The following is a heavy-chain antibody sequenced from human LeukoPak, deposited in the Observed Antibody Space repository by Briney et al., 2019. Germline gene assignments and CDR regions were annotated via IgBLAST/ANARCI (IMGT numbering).Heavy chain of an antibody. Sequence: PGGSLRLSCAASGFTFSSYGIHWGRQAPGKGLEWLAVISSDGTNKYYADSVKGRFTISRDNAKNTLYLQVNGLRVEGTAVYYCVSAGFGDLFHAFDYWGQGTLVTVSS. J-gene: IGHJ4*02. CDR1: GFTFSSYG. V-gene: IGHV3-30*03. CDR2: ISSDGTNK. CDR3: VSAGFGDLFHAFDY. D-gene: IGHD3-10*01.